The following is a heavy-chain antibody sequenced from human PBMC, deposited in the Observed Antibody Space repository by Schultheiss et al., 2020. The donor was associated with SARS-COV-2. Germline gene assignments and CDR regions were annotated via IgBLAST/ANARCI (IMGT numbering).Heavy chain of an antibody. CDR1: GGSISSYY. D-gene: IGHD6-19*01. J-gene: IGHJ4*02. CDR2: IYYSGST. V-gene: IGHV4-59*12. CDR3: ARTVSSVWSNYFDY. Sequence: SETLSLTCTVSGGSISSYYWSWIRQPPGKGLEWIGYIYYSGSTNYNPSLKSRVTISVDTSKNQFSLKLSSVTAADTAVYYCARTVSSVWSNYFDYWGQGTLVTVSS.